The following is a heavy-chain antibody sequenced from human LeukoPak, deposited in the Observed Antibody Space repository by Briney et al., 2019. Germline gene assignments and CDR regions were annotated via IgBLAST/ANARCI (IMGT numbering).Heavy chain of an antibody. CDR3: ARDPLPWFGEAIDY. V-gene: IGHV1-18*01. CDR1: GYTFTSYG. Sequence: EASVKVSCKASGYTFTSYGISWVRQAPGQGLEWMGWISAYNGNTNYAQKLQGRVTMTTDTSTSTAYMELRSLRSDDTAVYYCARDPLPWFGEAIDYWGQGTLVTVSS. CDR2: ISAYNGNT. J-gene: IGHJ4*02. D-gene: IGHD3-10*01.